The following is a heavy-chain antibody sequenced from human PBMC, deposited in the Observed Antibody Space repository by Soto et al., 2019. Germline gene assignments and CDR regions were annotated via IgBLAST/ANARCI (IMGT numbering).Heavy chain of an antibody. CDR3: ARVCSGGSCYDAFDI. Sequence: VRSLRLSCAASGFTFSSYGMHWVRQAPGKGLEWVAVISYDGSEKYYVDSVKGRFTISRDNAKNSLYLQMNSLRAEDTAVYYCARVCSGGSCYDAFDIWGQGTMVTVSS. D-gene: IGHD2-15*01. J-gene: IGHJ3*02. CDR2: ISYDGSEK. CDR1: GFTFSSYG. V-gene: IGHV3-30*03.